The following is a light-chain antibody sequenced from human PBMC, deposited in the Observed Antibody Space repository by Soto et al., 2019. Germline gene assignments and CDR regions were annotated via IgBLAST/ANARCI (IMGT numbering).Light chain of an antibody. J-gene: IGKJ2*01. Sequence: IVMTQSPVTLSVSPGERVTLSCRASETVGTNLAWFQQTPGQTPRLLIFGASTRATGIPTRFTGSGSETEFTLTIDSLQSEDLAVYYCQQYYNWPAYTFGQGTKLEI. CDR2: GAS. CDR1: ETVGTN. V-gene: IGKV3-15*01. CDR3: QQYYNWPAYT.